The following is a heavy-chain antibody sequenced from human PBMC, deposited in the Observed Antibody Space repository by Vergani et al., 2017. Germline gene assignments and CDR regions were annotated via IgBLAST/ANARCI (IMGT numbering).Heavy chain of an antibody. CDR2: IYHSGST. CDR1: GYYISSGYY. J-gene: IGHJ5*02. CDR3: ARGITMIVVVSYNWFDP. V-gene: IGHV4-38-2*01. D-gene: IGHD3-22*01. Sequence: QVQLQESGPGLVKPSETLSLTCAVSGYYISSGYYWGWIRQPPGKGLEWIGSIYHSGSTYYNPSLKSRVTISVDTSKNQFSLKLSSVTAADTAVYYCARGITMIVVVSYNWFDPWGQGTLVTVSS.